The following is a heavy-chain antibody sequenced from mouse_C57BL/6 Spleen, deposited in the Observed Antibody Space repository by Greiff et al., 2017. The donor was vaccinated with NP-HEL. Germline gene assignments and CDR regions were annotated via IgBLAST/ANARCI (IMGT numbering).Heavy chain of an antibody. CDR1: GFTFSSYA. CDR2: ISDGGSYT. J-gene: IGHJ1*03. CDR3: ARDPYYYGSSHWYVDV. V-gene: IGHV5-4*01. Sequence: VQLKESGGGLVKPGGSLKLSCAASGFTFSSYAMSWVRQTPEKRLEWVATISDGGSYTYYPDNVKGRFTISRDTAKNNLYLQMSNLKSEDTAVYYCARDPYYYGSSHWYVDVWGTGTTVTVSS. D-gene: IGHD1-1*01.